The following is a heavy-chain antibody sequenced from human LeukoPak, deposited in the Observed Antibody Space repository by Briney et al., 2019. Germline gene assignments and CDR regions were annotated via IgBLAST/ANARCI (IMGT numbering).Heavy chain of an antibody. V-gene: IGHV3-73*01. D-gene: IGHD3-10*01. CDR1: GFTFSGSA. CDR2: IRSKANSYAT. Sequence: PGGSLRLSCAASGFTFSGSAMHWVRQASGKWLEWVGRIRSKANSYATAYAASVKGRFTISRDDSKNTAYLQMNSLKTEDTAVYYCTSVLGYYGSGSYYSPRDYWGQGTRVTVSS. CDR3: TSVLGYYGSGSYYSPRDY. J-gene: IGHJ4*02.